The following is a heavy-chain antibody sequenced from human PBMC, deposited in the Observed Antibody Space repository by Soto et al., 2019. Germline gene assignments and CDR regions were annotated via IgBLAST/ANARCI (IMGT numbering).Heavy chain of an antibody. D-gene: IGHD2-2*01. Sequence: EIQLLESGGGLARPGGSLRLSCVASGFSFSDYGRSWVRQSPQKTLEWVASISGNKMTTFYPDSVKGRFFISRDNSDNTLHLQMNSLRDDDTAIYYCAKRRLNTITSLSDYWGQGVQVTVSS. J-gene: IGHJ1*01. CDR3: AKRRLNTITSLSDY. CDR1: GFSFSDYG. CDR2: ISGNKMTT. V-gene: IGHV3-23*01.